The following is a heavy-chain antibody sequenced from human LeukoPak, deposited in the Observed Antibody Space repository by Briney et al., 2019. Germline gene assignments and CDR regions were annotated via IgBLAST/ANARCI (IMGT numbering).Heavy chain of an antibody. CDR1: GFPFSDYY. J-gene: IGHJ4*02. CDR3: ARESEIRCFEWLFVFDY. CDR2: ITNSGSTI. V-gene: IGHV3-11*04. Sequence: GGSLRLSCAASGFPFSDYYMSWIRQAPGKGLEWVSYITNSGSTIYYADSVKGRFTSSRDNAKNSLYLQMNSLRAEDTAVYYCARESEIRCFEWLFVFDYWGQGTLVTVSS. D-gene: IGHD3-3*01.